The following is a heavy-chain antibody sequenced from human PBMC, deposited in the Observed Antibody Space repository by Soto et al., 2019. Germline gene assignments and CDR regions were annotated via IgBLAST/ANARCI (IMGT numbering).Heavy chain of an antibody. D-gene: IGHD3-22*01. CDR2: FDPEDGET. CDR1: GYTLTELS. CDR3: ATVLNYYDSSGPNWFDP. V-gene: IGHV1-24*01. J-gene: IGHJ5*02. Sequence: GASVKVSCKVSGYTLTELSMHWVRQAPGKGLEWMGGFDPEDGETIYAQKFQGRVTMTEDASTDTAYMELSSLRSEDTAVYYCATVLNYYDSSGPNWFDPWGQGTLVTVSS.